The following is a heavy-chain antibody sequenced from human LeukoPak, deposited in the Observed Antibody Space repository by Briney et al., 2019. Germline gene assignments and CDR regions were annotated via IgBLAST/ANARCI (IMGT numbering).Heavy chain of an antibody. CDR1: GYTLTELS. CDR2: FYPEDGET. CDR3: ASAVLPYCSSTSCSLDY. D-gene: IGHD2-2*01. J-gene: IGHJ4*02. V-gene: IGHV1-24*01. Sequence: ASVRVSCKVSGYTLTELSMHWVRQAPGKGREGGGDFYPEDGETIYAQMFQGRVTMTEDTSTDTAYIELSSLRSEDTAVYYCASAVLPYCSSTSCSLDYWGQGTLVTVSS.